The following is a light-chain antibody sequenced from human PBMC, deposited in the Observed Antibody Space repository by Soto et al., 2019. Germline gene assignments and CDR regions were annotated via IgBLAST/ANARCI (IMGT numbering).Light chain of an antibody. V-gene: IGKV3-20*01. CDR2: GAS. CDR3: QQYGSSPLT. J-gene: IGKJ4*01. Sequence: EIVLTQSPGTLSLSPGERATLSCRARQSVSTSYLAWYQQKPGQAPRLVIYGASSRATGIPDRFSGSGSGTDFTLTISRLEPEEFGVYYCQQYGSSPLTFGGGTKVEIK. CDR1: QSVSTSY.